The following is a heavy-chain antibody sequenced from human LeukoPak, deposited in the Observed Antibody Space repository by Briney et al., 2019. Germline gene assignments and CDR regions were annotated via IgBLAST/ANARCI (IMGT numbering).Heavy chain of an antibody. CDR1: GFTFNTYT. CDR2: ISSSSSYI. J-gene: IGHJ5*02. Sequence: GGSLRLSCTASGFTFNTYTMNWVRQAPGKGLEWVSSISSSSSYIYYADSVRGRFTISRDNSKNTLYLQMSSLRPDDTAVYYCVRTYDENPLGWFDPWGQGTLVTVSS. D-gene: IGHD5-12*01. V-gene: IGHV3-21*01. CDR3: VRTYDENPLGWFDP.